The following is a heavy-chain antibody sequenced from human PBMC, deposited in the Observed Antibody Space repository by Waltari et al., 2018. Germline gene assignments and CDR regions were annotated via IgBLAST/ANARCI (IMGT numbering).Heavy chain of an antibody. V-gene: IGHV3-7*01. Sequence: EVQLVESGGGLVQPGGSLRLSCAASGFTFSNIWMTWVRQAPGKGMGWVANINQDGSEKYSVESVKGRFTISRDNAKNSLYLQLNSLRADNTAVYYCTRGGDDSSWYWRNWGQGTLVTVSS. J-gene: IGHJ4*02. CDR1: GFTFSNIW. CDR3: TRGGDDSSWYWRN. CDR2: INQDGSEK. D-gene: IGHD6-13*01.